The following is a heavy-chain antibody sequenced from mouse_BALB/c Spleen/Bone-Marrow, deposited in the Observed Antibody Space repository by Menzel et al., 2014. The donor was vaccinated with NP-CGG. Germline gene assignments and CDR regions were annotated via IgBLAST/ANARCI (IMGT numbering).Heavy chain of an antibody. CDR3: ARRDGYLDY. V-gene: IGHV5-9-3*01. D-gene: IGHD2-3*01. J-gene: IGHJ2*01. CDR1: GFTFSSYA. CDR2: ISSGGSYT. Sequence: EVKLMESGGGLVKPGGSLKLSCAASGFTFSSYAMSWVRQTPEKRLEWVATISSGGSYTYYPDSVKGRFTISRDNAKNPLYLQMSSLRSEDTAMYYCARRDGYLDYWGQGTTLTVSS.